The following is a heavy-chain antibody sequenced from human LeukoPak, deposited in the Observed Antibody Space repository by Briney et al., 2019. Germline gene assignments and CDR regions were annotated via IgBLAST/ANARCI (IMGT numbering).Heavy chain of an antibody. CDR1: GGSISSHY. V-gene: IGHV4-59*11. CDR3: AREPVYEFWSGQGSWFDP. D-gene: IGHD3-3*01. CDR2: VYYSGST. Sequence: SETLSLTCTVSGGSISSHYWSWIRQPPGKGLEWIGYVYYSGSTNYNPSLKSRVTISVDTSKNQFSLKLTSVTAADTAVYYFAREPVYEFWSGQGSWFDPWGQGTLVTVSS. J-gene: IGHJ5*02.